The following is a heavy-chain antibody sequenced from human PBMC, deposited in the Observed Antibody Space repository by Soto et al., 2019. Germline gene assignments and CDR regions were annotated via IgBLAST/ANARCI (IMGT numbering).Heavy chain of an antibody. J-gene: IGHJ4*01. D-gene: IGHD6-13*01. CDR2: ISGSGGNT. CDR1: AFSFSSYA. Sequence: EVQLLESGGGLVQPGGSLRLSCAASAFSFSSYAMSWVRQAPGKGLEWVSTISGSGGNTYYADSVKGRFTISRDNSKNTLYLQMNSLRAEDTAVYFCAKSSSSWYASHFDYWGHGTLVTVSS. CDR3: AKSSSSWYASHFDY. V-gene: IGHV3-23*01.